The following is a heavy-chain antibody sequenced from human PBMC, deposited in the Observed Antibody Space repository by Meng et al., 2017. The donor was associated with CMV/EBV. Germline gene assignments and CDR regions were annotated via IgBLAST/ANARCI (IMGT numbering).Heavy chain of an antibody. CDR1: GFTFSSYA. CDR2: ISGSGGST. CDR3: AKETRAHYDSSAPGY. J-gene: IGHJ4*02. Sequence: GESLKISCAASGFTFSSYAMSWVRQAPGKGLEWVSAISGSGGSTYYADSVKGRFTISRDNSKNTLYLQMNSLRAEDTAVYYCAKETRAHYDSSAPGYWGQGTLVTVSS. V-gene: IGHV3-23*01. D-gene: IGHD3-22*01.